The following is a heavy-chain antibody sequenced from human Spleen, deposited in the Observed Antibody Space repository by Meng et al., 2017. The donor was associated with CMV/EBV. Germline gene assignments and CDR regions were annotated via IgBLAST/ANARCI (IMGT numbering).Heavy chain of an antibody. J-gene: IGHJ4*02. CDR2: IIPTLDIP. CDR1: GGSFSSYG. D-gene: IGHD5-12*01. V-gene: IGHV1-69*10. Sequence: SVQVSCKASGGSFSSYGISWVRQAPGQGLEWMGAIIPTLDIPKYARKFQDRVTIIADKSTNVVYMEVSGLRSDDTAVYYCAGDRGYASYFFDYWGQGTLVTVSS. CDR3: AGDRGYASYFFDY.